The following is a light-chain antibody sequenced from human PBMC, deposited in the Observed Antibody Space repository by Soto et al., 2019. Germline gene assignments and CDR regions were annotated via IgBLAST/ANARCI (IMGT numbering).Light chain of an antibody. V-gene: IGLV1-40*01. CDR1: SSNIGAGSD. CDR2: ANT. Sequence: QAVVTQPPSVSGAPGQRVTISCTGSSSNIGAGSDVHWYQQLPGTAPKLLIFANTFRPSGVPDRVSGSKSGTSGSLAITGLQADDEADYYCQSYDSSLNTYVFGTGTKVTVL. J-gene: IGLJ1*01. CDR3: QSYDSSLNTYV.